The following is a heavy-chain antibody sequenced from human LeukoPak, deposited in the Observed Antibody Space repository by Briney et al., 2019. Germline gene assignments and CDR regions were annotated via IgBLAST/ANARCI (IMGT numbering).Heavy chain of an antibody. V-gene: IGHV3-23*01. D-gene: IGHD6-19*01. CDR2: ITTSDGNT. CDR1: GFTFSSYT. Sequence: GGSLRLSCAASGFTFSSYTMSWVRQAPGKGLEWVSTITTSDGNTYYADSVKGRFTISRDNSKNTLYLQMNSLRAEDTAVYYCARESSYSSGWTRPFDYWGQGTLVTVSS. CDR3: ARESSYSSGWTRPFDY. J-gene: IGHJ4*02.